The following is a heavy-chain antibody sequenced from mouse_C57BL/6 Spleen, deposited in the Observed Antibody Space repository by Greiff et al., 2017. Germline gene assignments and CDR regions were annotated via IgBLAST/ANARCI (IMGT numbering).Heavy chain of an antibody. Sequence: VQLQQPGAELVKPGASVKLSCKASGYTFTSYWMHWVKQRPGRGLGWIGRIDPNSGGTKYNEKFKSKATLTVDKPSSTAYMQLSSLTSEDSAVYYCARGTMVTVYYFDYWGQVTTLTVSS. CDR3: ARGTMVTVYYFDY. J-gene: IGHJ2*01. V-gene: IGHV1-72*01. D-gene: IGHD2-2*01. CDR1: GYTFTSYW. CDR2: IDPNSGGT.